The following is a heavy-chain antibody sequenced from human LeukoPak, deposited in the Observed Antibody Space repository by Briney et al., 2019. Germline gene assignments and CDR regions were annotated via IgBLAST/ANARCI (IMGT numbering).Heavy chain of an antibody. J-gene: IGHJ6*02. D-gene: IGHD3-22*01. Sequence: GDSLKISCKGFGEGSGDTFTYYWIACVRQRPGKGLEWMGIIYPSDSDTIYSPSSQGQVTISADKSIRTAYLEWSSLKASDTAMYYCARRTRYDSSGYYYRGDYYYGMDVWGQGTTVTVSS. CDR2: IYPSDSDT. CDR1: GDTFTYYW. V-gene: IGHV5-51*01. CDR3: ARRTRYDSSGYYYRGDYYYGMDV.